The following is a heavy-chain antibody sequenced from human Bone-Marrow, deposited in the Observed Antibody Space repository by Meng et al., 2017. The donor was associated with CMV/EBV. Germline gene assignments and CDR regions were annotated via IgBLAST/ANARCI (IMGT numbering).Heavy chain of an antibody. CDR1: GFTFSSYA. CDR3: ARDIADRRDASDF. J-gene: IGHJ3*01. D-gene: IGHD2-21*01. CDR2: ISYDGSNK. V-gene: IGHV3-30*04. Sequence: GESLKISCAASGFTFSSYAMHWVRQAPGKGLEWVAVISYDGSNKYYADSVEGRFTISRDNSKNTLYLQMNSLRAEDTAVYYCARDIADRRDASDFWGQGTMVTVSS.